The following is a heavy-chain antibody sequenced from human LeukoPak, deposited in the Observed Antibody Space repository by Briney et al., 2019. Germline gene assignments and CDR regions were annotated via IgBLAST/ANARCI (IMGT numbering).Heavy chain of an antibody. CDR3: ARGPVEGTIDY. Sequence: VASVKVSCKASGYTFTGYYMHWVRQAPGQGLEWMGWINPNSGVTNYAQKFQGRVTMTRDTSISTAYMELSRLTSDDTAVYYCARGPVEGTIDYWGQGTLVTVSS. CDR2: INPNSGVT. V-gene: IGHV1-2*02. J-gene: IGHJ4*02. CDR1: GYTFTGYY.